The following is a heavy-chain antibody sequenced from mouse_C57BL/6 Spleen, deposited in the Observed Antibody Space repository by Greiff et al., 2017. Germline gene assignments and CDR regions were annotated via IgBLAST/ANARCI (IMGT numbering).Heavy chain of an antibody. CDR2: IDPENGDT. CDR3: TTVYGGFAY. D-gene: IGHD1-1*02. CDR1: GFNIKDDY. J-gene: IGHJ3*01. V-gene: IGHV14-4*01. Sequence: EVQLQQSGAELVRPGASVKLSCTASGFNIKDDYMHWVKQRPEQGLEGIGWIDPENGDTEYASKFQGKATITADTSSNTAYLQLSSLTSEDTAVYCCTTVYGGFAYWGQGTLVTVSA.